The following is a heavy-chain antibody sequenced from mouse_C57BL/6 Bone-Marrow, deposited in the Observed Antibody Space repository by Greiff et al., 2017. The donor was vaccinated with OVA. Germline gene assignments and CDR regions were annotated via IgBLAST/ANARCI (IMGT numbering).Heavy chain of an antibody. Sequence: EVQVVESGGGLVKPGGSLKLSCAASGFTFSSYAMSWVRQTPEKRLEWVATISAGGSYTYYPDNVKGRFTISRDNAKNNLYLQLSHLKSEDTAMYYGARGQTGTGKDYFDYWGQGTTLTVAS. CDR2: ISAGGSYT. CDR3: ARGQTGTGKDYFDY. D-gene: IGHD4-1*01. V-gene: IGHV5-4*01. J-gene: IGHJ2*01. CDR1: GFTFSSYA.